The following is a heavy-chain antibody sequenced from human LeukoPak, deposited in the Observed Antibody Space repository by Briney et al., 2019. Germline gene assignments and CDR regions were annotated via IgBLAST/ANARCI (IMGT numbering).Heavy chain of an antibody. Sequence: ASVKVSCKVSGYTLTEVSMHWVRQAPGKGLEWMGGFDPEDGETIYAQKFQGRVTMTEDTSTDTAYMELSSLRSEDTAVYYCAAVKSHLSYCYDSSGPLGAFDIWGQGTMVTVSS. J-gene: IGHJ3*02. CDR2: FDPEDGET. CDR1: GYTLTEVS. V-gene: IGHV1-24*01. CDR3: AAVKSHLSYCYDSSGPLGAFDI. D-gene: IGHD3-22*01.